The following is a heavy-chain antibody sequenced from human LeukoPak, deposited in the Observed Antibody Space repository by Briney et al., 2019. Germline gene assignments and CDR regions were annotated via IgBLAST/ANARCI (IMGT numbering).Heavy chain of an antibody. CDR2: ITPNADRT. CDR1: GFTFGSYG. Sequence: GGSLRLSCAASGFTFGSYGMSWVRQAPGRGLEWVSFITPNADRTSYADSVEGRFTISRDNPRNTLYMQMNSLRDEDTAVYYCAIMHGYYDGSGYWVQWGQGTLVTVSS. V-gene: IGHV3-23*01. J-gene: IGHJ1*01. D-gene: IGHD3-22*01. CDR3: AIMHGYYDGSGYWVQ.